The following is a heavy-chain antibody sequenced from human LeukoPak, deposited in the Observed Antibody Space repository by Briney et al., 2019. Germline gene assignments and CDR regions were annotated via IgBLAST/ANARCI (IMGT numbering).Heavy chain of an antibody. Sequence: ASVKVSCKASGYTFTSYGISWVRQAPGQGLEWMGRISAYNGNTNYAQKLQGRVTMTTDTSTSTAYMELRSLRSDDTAVYYCARGIAAAGTKYGSFDPWGQGTLVTVSS. CDR1: GYTFTSYG. CDR3: ARGIAAAGTKYGSFDP. CDR2: ISAYNGNT. D-gene: IGHD6-13*01. V-gene: IGHV1-18*01. J-gene: IGHJ5*02.